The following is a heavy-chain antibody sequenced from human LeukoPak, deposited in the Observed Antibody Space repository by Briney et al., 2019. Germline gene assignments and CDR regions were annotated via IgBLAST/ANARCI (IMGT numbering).Heavy chain of an antibody. CDR1: GFTFSSYG. CDR3: ARASIAARLNNWFDP. J-gene: IGHJ5*02. V-gene: IGHV3-30*03. D-gene: IGHD6-6*01. CDR2: ISYDGSNK. Sequence: GGSLRLSCAASGFTFSSYGMHWVRQAPGKGPEWVAVISYDGSNKYYADSVKGRFTISRDNSKNTLYLQMNSLRAEDTAVYYCARASIAARLNNWFDPWGQGTLVTVSS.